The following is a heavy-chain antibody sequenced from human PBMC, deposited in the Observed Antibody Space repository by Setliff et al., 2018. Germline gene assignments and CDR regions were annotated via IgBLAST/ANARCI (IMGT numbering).Heavy chain of an antibody. CDR1: GFIFSGSA. D-gene: IGHD1-7*01. CDR3: AGNWHWGFDP. Sequence: GESLRLSCAASGFIFSGSAIHWVRQASGKGLEWVGRIRDKYNSYAIAYAASVEGRFTISRDDSKNMAYLQMNSLRTEDTAVYYCAGNWHWGFDPWGRGALVTVSS. CDR2: IRDKYNSYAI. J-gene: IGHJ5*02. V-gene: IGHV3-73*01.